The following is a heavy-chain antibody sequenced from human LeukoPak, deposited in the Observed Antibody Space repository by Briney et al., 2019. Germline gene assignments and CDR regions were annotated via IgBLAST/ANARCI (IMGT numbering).Heavy chain of an antibody. D-gene: IGHD3-22*01. V-gene: IGHV4-4*02. J-gene: IGHJ3*02. CDR3: ARGPYSYDSSGAFDI. CDR1: GGSISSSNW. CDR2: IYHSGST. Sequence: SGTLSLTCAVSGGSISSSNWWSWVRQPPGKGLEWIGEIYHSGSTNYNPSLKSRVTISVDKSKNQFSLKLSSVTAADTAVYYCARGPYSYDSSGAFDIWGQGTMVTVSS.